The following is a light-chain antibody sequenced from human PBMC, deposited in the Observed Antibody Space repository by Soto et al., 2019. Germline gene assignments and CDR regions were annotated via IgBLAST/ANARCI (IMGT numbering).Light chain of an antibody. Sequence: RVMTQSPVTLSVSPGERVTLSCRASQAISNNLAWYQQKPGQAPRLLIYDASNRATGIPARFSGSGSGTGFTLTISSLEPEDFAVYYCQQRSNWPPDTFGQGTKLEIK. CDR1: QAISNN. V-gene: IGKV3-11*01. J-gene: IGKJ2*01. CDR3: QQRSNWPPDT. CDR2: DAS.